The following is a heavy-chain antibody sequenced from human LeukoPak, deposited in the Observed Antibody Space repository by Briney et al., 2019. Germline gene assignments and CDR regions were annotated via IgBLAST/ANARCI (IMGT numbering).Heavy chain of an antibody. V-gene: IGHV4-39*01. D-gene: IGHD6-19*01. J-gene: IGHJ4*02. CDR2: IYYSGST. CDR3: ARHDTDGWYITL. CDR1: GGSISSSSYY. Sequence: PSETLSLTCTVSGGSISSSSYYWGWIRQPPGKGLEWIGSIYYSGSTYYNPSLKSRVTISVDTSKNQFSLKLSSVTAADTAVYYCARHDTDGWYITLWGQGTLVTVSS.